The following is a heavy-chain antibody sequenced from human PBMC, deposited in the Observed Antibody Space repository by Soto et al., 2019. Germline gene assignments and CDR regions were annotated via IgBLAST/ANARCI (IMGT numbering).Heavy chain of an antibody. D-gene: IGHD6-13*01. CDR3: AGYSSSWKPGWFDP. Sequence: ASVKVSCKASGYTFTSYGIGWVRQAPGQGLEWMGWISAYNGNTNYAQKLQGRVTMTTDTSTSTAYMELRSLRSDDTAVYYCAGYSSSWKPGWFDPWGQGTLVTVSS. J-gene: IGHJ5*02. CDR2: ISAYNGNT. CDR1: GYTFTSYG. V-gene: IGHV1-18*01.